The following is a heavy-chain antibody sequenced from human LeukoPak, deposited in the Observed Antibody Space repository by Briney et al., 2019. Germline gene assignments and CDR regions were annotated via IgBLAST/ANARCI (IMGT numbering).Heavy chain of an antibody. CDR2: INPNSGGT. CDR1: GYTFTGYY. J-gene: IGHJ4*02. Sequence: ASVKVSCKASGYTFTGYYMHWVRQAPGQGLEWMGRINPNSGGTYYAQKFQGRVTMTRDTSISTAYMELSRLRSDDTAVYYCAAPIFGVVAYDYWGQGTLVTVSS. CDR3: AAPIFGVVAYDY. V-gene: IGHV1-2*06. D-gene: IGHD3-3*01.